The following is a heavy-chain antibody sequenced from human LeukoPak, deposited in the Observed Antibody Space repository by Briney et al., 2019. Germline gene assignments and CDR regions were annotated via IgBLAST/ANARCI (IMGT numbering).Heavy chain of an antibody. V-gene: IGHV1-69*02. Sequence: SVKVSCKSSGGTFSSYTISWVRQAPGQGLEWMGRIIPILGIANYAQKFQGRVTITADKSTGTAYMELSSLRSEDTAVYYCARYLLRNEVAFDIWGQGTMVTVSS. CDR1: GGTFSSYT. CDR2: IIPILGIA. J-gene: IGHJ3*02. D-gene: IGHD2-21*01. CDR3: ARYLLRNEVAFDI.